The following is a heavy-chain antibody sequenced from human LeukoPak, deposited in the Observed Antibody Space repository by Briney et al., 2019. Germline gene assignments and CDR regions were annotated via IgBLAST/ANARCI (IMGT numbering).Heavy chain of an antibody. J-gene: IGHJ4*02. Sequence: SETLSLTCTVSGGSIRNYYWSWIRQPPGKGLEWIGYVYYKGNTDYNPSLGSRVTISVDMSKNQFSLKLSSVTAADTAVYYCARDEARVLDYRGQGTLVTVSS. V-gene: IGHV4-59*01. CDR1: GGSIRNYY. CDR3: ARDEARVLDY. CDR2: VYYKGNT.